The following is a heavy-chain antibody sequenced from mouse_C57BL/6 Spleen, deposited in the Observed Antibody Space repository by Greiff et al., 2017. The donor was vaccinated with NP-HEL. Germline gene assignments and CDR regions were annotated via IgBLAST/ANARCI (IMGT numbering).Heavy chain of an antibody. D-gene: IGHD2-4*01. CDR3: TRGLRYYFDY. CDR1: GFTFSSYA. V-gene: IGHV5-9-1*02. J-gene: IGHJ2*01. CDR2: ISSGGDYI. Sequence: EVQGVESGEGLVKPGGSLKLSCAASGFTFSSYAMSWVRQTPEKRLEWVAYISSGGDYIYYADTVKGRFTISRDHARNTLYLQMSSLKSEDTAMYYCTRGLRYYFDYWGQGTTLTVSS.